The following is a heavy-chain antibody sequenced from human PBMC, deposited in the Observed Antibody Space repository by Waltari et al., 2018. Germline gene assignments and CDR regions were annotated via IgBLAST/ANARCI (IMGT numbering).Heavy chain of an antibody. V-gene: IGHV4-59*01. Sequence: QVQLQESGPGLVKPSETLSLTCTVSGGSISSYYWSWIRQPPGKGLEWIGYIYYSGSTNYNPPLKSRVTISVDTSKNQFSLKLSSVTAADTAVYYCASRVMGYFDYWGQGTLVTVSS. CDR3: ASRVMGYFDY. CDR2: IYYSGST. CDR1: GGSISSYY. J-gene: IGHJ4*02.